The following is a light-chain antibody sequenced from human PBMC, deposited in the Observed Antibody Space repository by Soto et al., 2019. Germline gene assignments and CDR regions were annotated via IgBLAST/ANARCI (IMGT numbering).Light chain of an antibody. Sequence: QSVLTQPPSASGTPGQTVTISCSGSSSNIGSNSVNWYQQLPGAAPSLLIYSDDQRPSGVPDRFSGSKSGTSASLAISGLQSEDEADYFCAVWDETPIEVFGTGTKLTVL. CDR2: SDD. CDR3: AVWDETPIEV. V-gene: IGLV1-44*01. J-gene: IGLJ1*01. CDR1: SSNIGSNS.